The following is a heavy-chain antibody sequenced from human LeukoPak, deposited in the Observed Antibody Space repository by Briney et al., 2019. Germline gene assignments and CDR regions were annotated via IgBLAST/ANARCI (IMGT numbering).Heavy chain of an antibody. Sequence: GGSLRLSCAASGFTFSSYAMSWVRQAPGKGLEWVSYISGSSSAIYYVDSVKGRFTISRDNAKNSLYLQMNSLRAEDTAVYYCARPRHREKGLYTWGQGTLVTVSS. J-gene: IGHJ4*02. CDR3: ARPRHREKGLYT. V-gene: IGHV3-48*04. CDR1: GFTFSSYA. CDR2: ISGSSSAI. D-gene: IGHD1-1*01.